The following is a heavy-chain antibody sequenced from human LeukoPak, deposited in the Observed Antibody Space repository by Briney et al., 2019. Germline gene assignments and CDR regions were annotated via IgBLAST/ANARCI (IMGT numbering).Heavy chain of an antibody. CDR1: GFTFSSYG. CDR2: ISYDGSNK. Sequence: GRSLRLSCAASGFTFSSYGMHWVRQAPGKGLEWVAVISYDGSNKYYADSVRGRFTICRDNSKNTLYLQMNSLRAEDTAVYYCANKGAARPFDYWGQGTLVTVSS. D-gene: IGHD6-6*01. V-gene: IGHV3-30*18. J-gene: IGHJ4*02. CDR3: ANKGAARPFDY.